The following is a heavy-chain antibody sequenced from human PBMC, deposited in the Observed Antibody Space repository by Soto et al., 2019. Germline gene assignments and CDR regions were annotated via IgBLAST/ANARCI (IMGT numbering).Heavy chain of an antibody. Sequence: PSETLSLTCAVSGGSISSGGYSWSWIRQPPGKGLEWIGYIYHSGSTYYNPSLKSRVTISVDRSKNQFSLKLSSVTAADTAVYYCARAKGSSIYYPFDYWGQGTLVTVSS. D-gene: IGHD6-13*01. CDR1: GGSISSGGYS. J-gene: IGHJ4*02. CDR3: ARAKGSSIYYPFDY. V-gene: IGHV4-30-2*01. CDR2: IYHSGST.